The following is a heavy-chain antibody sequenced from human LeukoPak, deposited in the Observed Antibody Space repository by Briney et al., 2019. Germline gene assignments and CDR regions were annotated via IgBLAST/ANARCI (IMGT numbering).Heavy chain of an antibody. Sequence: SEALSLTCTVSGDSVSSYYWSWIRQPPGKGLEWIGYIYYSGSTNYNPSLKSRVTISVDTSRNQFSLKLSSVTAADTAVYYCVRHSRLDGYNNFDYWGQGTLVTVSP. CDR1: GDSVSSYY. D-gene: IGHD5-24*01. J-gene: IGHJ4*02. V-gene: IGHV4-59*08. CDR3: VRHSRLDGYNNFDY. CDR2: IYYSGST.